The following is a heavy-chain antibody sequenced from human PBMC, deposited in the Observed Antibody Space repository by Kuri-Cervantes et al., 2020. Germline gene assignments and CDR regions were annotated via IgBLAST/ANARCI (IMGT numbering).Heavy chain of an antibody. D-gene: IGHD3-3*01. V-gene: IGHV1-69*13. Sequence: SVKVSCKASGGTFSSYAISWVRQAPGQGLEWMGGIIPIFGTANYAQKFQGRVTITADESTSTAYMELSSLRSEDTAVYYCASETVRFLEWPSYYYYMDVWGKGTTVTVSS. J-gene: IGHJ6*03. CDR3: ASETVRFLEWPSYYYYMDV. CDR1: GGTFSSYA. CDR2: IIPIFGTA.